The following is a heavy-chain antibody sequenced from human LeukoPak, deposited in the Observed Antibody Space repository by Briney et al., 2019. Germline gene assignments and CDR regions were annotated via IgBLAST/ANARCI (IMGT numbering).Heavy chain of an antibody. V-gene: IGHV3-48*02. J-gene: IGHJ4*02. CDR2: IGTSSSTI. D-gene: IGHD3-22*01. CDR1: GFTFSSYS. CDR3: ARERRSYYDSRDFDY. Sequence: GGSLRLSCAASGFTFSSYSMNWVRQAPGKGLEWVSYIGTSSSTIYYADSVKGRFTISRDNAENSLYLQMNSLRDEDTAVCYCARERRSYYDSRDFDYWGQGTLVTVSS.